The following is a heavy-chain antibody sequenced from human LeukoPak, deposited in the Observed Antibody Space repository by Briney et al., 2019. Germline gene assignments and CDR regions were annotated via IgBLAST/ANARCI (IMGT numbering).Heavy chain of an antibody. CDR3: ARDQNYYDSTSYYGMDY. V-gene: IGHV1-2*02. CDR1: RYTFTAYY. Sequence: ASVKVSCKASRYTFTAYYMHWVRQAPGQGLEWMVWINPNSGATNYAQKFQDRVTMTRDTSISTAYMELSRLRSDDTALYYCARDQNYYDSTSYYGMDYWGQGTLVTVAS. J-gene: IGHJ4*02. D-gene: IGHD3-22*01. CDR2: INPNSGAT.